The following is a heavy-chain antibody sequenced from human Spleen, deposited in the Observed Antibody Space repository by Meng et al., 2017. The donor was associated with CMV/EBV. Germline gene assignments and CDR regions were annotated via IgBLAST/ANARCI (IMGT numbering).Heavy chain of an antibody. V-gene: IGHV7-4-1*02. CDR1: GYSFTSYA. CDR2: INTHTGNP. CDR3: ARDPSSGPMVRGEN. D-gene: IGHD3-10*01. J-gene: IGHJ4*02. Sequence: KASGYSFTSYAMNWVRQAPGQGLEWMGWINTHTGNPTYAQGFTGHFVFSLDTSVSTAYLQISSLKAEDTAVYYCARDPSSGPMVRGENWGQGTLVTVSS.